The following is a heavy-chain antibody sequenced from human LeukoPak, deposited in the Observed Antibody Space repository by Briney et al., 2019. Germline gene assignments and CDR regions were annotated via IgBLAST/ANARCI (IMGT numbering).Heavy chain of an antibody. CDR1: GGSISSYY. CDR2: IYYSGST. CDR3: ARVSYCSGGSCYWNYYYYMDV. D-gene: IGHD2-15*01. V-gene: IGHV4-59*01. J-gene: IGHJ6*03. Sequence: SETLSLTCTVSGGSISSYYWSWIRQPPGKGLEWIGYIYYSGSTNYNPSLKSRVTISVDTSKNQFSLKLSSVTAAGTAVYYCARVSYCSGGSCYWNYYYYMDVWGEGTTVTVSS.